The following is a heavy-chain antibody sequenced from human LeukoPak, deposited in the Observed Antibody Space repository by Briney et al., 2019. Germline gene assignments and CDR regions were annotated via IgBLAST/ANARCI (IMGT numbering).Heavy chain of an antibody. D-gene: IGHD5-18*01. J-gene: IGHJ3*02. V-gene: IGHV4-34*01. CDR2: INHSGST. CDR1: GGSFSGYY. CDR3: ARSRSRYSYDHAAFEI. Sequence: SETLSLTCAVSGGSFSGYYWSWIRKPPGKGLEWIGEINHSGSTSYNPSLKSRVTISVDTSKNQFSLKLSSVTAADTAVYYCARSRSRYSYDHAAFEIWGQGTLVTVSS.